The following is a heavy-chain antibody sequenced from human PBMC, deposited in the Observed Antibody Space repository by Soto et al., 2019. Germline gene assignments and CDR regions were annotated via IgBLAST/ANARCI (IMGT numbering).Heavy chain of an antibody. CDR2: IWYDGSNK. J-gene: IGHJ4*02. V-gene: IGHV3-33*01. Sequence: PGGSLRLSCAASGFTFSSYGMHWVRQAPGKGLEWVAVIWYDGSNKYYADSVKGRFTISRDNSKNTLYLQMNSLRAEDTAVYYCARDLRILWFGELDYRGQGTLVTVSS. CDR3: ARDLRILWFGELDY. D-gene: IGHD3-10*01. CDR1: GFTFSSYG.